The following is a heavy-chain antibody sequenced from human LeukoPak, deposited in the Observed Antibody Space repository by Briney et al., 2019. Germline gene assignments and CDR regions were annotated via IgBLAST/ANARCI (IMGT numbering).Heavy chain of an antibody. CDR3: VREPYCGAGSCYTSGFDC. CDR2: IKNDGSST. V-gene: IGHV3-74*01. D-gene: IGHD2-15*01. CDR1: GVTFSRYW. Sequence: GGSLRLSCAASGVTFSRYWMHWVRQAPGKGLVWVSRIKNDGSSTTYADSVKGRFTISRDNAKNTLYLQLNSLRAEDTAVYYCVREPYCGAGSCYTSGFDCWGQGTLVTVSS. J-gene: IGHJ4*02.